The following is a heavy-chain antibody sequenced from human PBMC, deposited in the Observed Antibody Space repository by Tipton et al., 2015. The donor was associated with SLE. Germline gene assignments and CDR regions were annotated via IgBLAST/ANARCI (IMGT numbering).Heavy chain of an antibody. J-gene: IGHJ4*02. D-gene: IGHD1-1*01. V-gene: IGHV4-30-2*01. CDR3: ARFRREHQLVRLAWL. Sequence: TLSLTCAISTGSISSSTYSWSWIRQPPGKGLEWVGYISHSGSTYYNPSLKSRVTISADTSKNVFSLRLSSVTAADTAMYYCARFRREHQLVRLAWLWGQGTLVTVSS. CDR1: TGSISSSTYS. CDR2: ISHSGST.